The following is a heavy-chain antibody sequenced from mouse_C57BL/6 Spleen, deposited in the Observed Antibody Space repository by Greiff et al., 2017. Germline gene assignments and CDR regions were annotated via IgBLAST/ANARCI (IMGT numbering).Heavy chain of an antibody. V-gene: IGHV1-82*01. CDR2: IYPGDGDT. CDR1: GYAFSSSW. CDR3: ASPYYYGSSTYAMDY. J-gene: IGHJ4*01. D-gene: IGHD1-1*01. Sequence: QVQLKQSGPELVKPGASVKISCKASGYAFSSSWMNWVKQRPGKGLEWIGRIYPGDGDTNYNGKFKGKATLTADKSSSTAYMQLSSLTSEDSAVYFCASPYYYGSSTYAMDYWGQGTSVTVSS.